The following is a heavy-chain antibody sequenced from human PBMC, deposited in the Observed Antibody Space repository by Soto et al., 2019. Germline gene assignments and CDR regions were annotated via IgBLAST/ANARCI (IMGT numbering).Heavy chain of an antibody. V-gene: IGHV4-30-2*01. CDR3: ARDLARLHYFDY. D-gene: IGHD6-25*01. Sequence: QLQLQESGSGLVKPSQTLSLTCTVSGASVSSGSYSWSWIRQPPGKGLEWIGYVYHSGTSYYTPSLKGRVTISLDRSKNQVSLNLTSVTAADTAVYYCARDLARLHYFDYWGQGILVTVSS. CDR1: GASVSSGSYS. J-gene: IGHJ4*02. CDR2: VYHSGTS.